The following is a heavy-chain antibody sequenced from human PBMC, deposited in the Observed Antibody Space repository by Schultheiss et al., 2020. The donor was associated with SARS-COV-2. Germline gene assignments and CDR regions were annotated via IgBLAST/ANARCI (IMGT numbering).Heavy chain of an antibody. CDR3: AKDRRSGWYWPYYYYGMDV. CDR2: ISSSGSTI. V-gene: IGHV3-48*03. Sequence: GGSLRLSCAASGFTFSSYEMNWVRQAPGKGLEWVSYISSSGSTIYYADSVKGRFTISRDNAKNSLYLQMNSLRAEDTAVYYCAKDRRSGWYWPYYYYGMDVWGQGTTVTVSS. J-gene: IGHJ6*02. D-gene: IGHD6-19*01. CDR1: GFTFSSYE.